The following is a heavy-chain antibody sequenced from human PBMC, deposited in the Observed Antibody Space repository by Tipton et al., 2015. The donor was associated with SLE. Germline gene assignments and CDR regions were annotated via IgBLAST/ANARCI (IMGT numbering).Heavy chain of an antibody. CDR2: IYYSGST. D-gene: IGHD2-15*01. Sequence: TLSLTCTVSGGSISSHYWSWIRQPPGKGLEWIGYIYYSGSTNYNPSLKSRVTISIDTSKNQFSLKLSSVTAADTAVYYCARQGWRHDFDYWGQGSLVTVSS. CDR1: GGSISSHY. J-gene: IGHJ4*02. V-gene: IGHV4-59*08. CDR3: ARQGWRHDFDY.